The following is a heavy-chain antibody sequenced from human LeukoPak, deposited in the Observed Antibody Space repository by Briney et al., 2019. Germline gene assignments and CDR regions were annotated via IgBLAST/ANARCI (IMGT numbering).Heavy chain of an antibody. Sequence: PGGSLRLSCAASGFTFSTYGIHWVRQAPGKGLEWVAVISYNGNNQYHADSVKGRFTISRDNSKNTLDLQMNSLRAEDTAVYYCVRDHDREEFDYWGQGTLVTVSS. V-gene: IGHV3-30*03. CDR1: GFTFSTYG. J-gene: IGHJ4*02. D-gene: IGHD3-9*01. CDR2: ISYNGNNQ. CDR3: VRDHDREEFDY.